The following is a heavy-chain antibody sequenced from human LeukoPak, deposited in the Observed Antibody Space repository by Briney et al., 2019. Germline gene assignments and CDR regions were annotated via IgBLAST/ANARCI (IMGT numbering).Heavy chain of an antibody. D-gene: IGHD3-10*01. Sequence: ASVKVSCKASGYTSTSYGISWVRQAPGQGLEWMGWISAYNGNTNYAQKLQGRVTMTTDTSTSTAYMELRSLRSDDAAVYYCARNYYGSGSYYYFDYWGQGTLVTVSS. CDR2: ISAYNGNT. CDR3: ARNYYGSGSYYYFDY. J-gene: IGHJ4*02. CDR1: GYTSTSYG. V-gene: IGHV1-18*01.